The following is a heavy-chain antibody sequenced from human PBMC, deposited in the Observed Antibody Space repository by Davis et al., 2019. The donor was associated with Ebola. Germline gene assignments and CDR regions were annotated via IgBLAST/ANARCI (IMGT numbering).Heavy chain of an antibody. CDR2: LIPLFRSP. CDR3: ARVQTGFYYDSSDSPSWFDP. Sequence: SVKVSCKSSGDTFSSFAVSWVRQAPGQGLEWVGGLIPLFRSPNYAQRFQGRVTITADESTRTVYMELSSLRSEDTAIYFCARVQTGFYYDSSDSPSWFDPWGQGTLVTVSS. J-gene: IGHJ5*02. V-gene: IGHV1-69*13. CDR1: GDTFSSFA. D-gene: IGHD3-22*01.